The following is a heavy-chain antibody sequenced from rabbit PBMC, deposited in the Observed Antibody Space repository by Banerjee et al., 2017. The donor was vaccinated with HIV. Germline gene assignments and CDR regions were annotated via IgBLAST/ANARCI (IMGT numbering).Heavy chain of an antibody. CDR3: AREAGGYGDYGLDL. CDR2: IYVGSSGNT. J-gene: IGHJ4*01. D-gene: IGHD2-1*01. Sequence: QEQLVESGGGLVQPEGSLTLTCTASGFSFSSSYWICWVRQAPGKGLEWIACIYVGSSGNTYYASWAKGRFTISKTSSTTVTLQMTSLTAADTATYFCAREAGGYGDYGLDLWGPGTLVTVS. V-gene: IGHV1S45*01. CDR1: GFSFSSSYW.